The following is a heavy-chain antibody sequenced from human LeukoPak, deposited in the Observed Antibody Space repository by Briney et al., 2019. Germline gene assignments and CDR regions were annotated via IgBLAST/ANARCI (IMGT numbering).Heavy chain of an antibody. D-gene: IGHD3-16*01. Sequence: PSETLSLTCTVSGGSLSSSSYCWGWVRQPPGTGLEWLGRVDISGSTNYNPSLKSRVPISVNTSKNQFTLKLSSVTTAEPPVFYWAREGGGGEDVRYDPWGQGTLVTVSS. CDR2: VDISGST. J-gene: IGHJ5*02. V-gene: IGHV4-61*01. CDR1: GGSLSSSSYC. CDR3: AREGGGGEDVRYDP.